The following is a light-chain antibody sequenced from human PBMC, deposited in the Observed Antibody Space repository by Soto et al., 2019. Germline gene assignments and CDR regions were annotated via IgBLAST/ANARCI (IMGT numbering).Light chain of an antibody. Sequence: QSALTQPASVSGSPGQSITISCTGTSSDVGGYNYVPWYQQHPGKAPKLMVYDVTKRPSGVSYRCSGSKSGNTASLTISGRQPEDEAAYYCSSYTNRRTIIFGGGTKLTVL. J-gene: IGLJ2*01. CDR2: DVT. CDR3: SSYTNRRTII. CDR1: SSDVGGYNY. V-gene: IGLV2-14*01.